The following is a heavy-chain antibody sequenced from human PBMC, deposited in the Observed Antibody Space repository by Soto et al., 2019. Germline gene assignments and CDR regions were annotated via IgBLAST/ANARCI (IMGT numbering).Heavy chain of an antibody. V-gene: IGHV4-61*01. CDR2: VYYSGDT. J-gene: IGHJ4*02. Sequence: PSETLSLTCTVSGGSVSSDCCYWGWIRESPGKGLDWSGHVYYSGDTNYNPSLESRVTISGDTSKNQFSLRLSFVTAADTAVYYCARDRLTYSASYKYFEFWGQGTQVT. CDR3: ARDRLTYSASYKYFEF. D-gene: IGHD1-26*01. CDR1: GGSVSSDCCY.